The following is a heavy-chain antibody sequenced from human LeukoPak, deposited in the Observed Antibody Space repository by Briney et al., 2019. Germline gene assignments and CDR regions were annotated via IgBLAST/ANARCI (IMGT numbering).Heavy chain of an antibody. Sequence: GESLKISCTSSGYTFTNYWIGWVRQMPGKGLEWMGITYPDDSDSRYSPSFQGQVTVSVDKFINTAYLQLSSLKASDTAMYYCARRRSVSSGKWYLDLWGRGTLVTVSS. CDR1: GYTFTNYW. CDR2: TYPDDSDS. J-gene: IGHJ2*01. D-gene: IGHD6-25*01. V-gene: IGHV5-51*01. CDR3: ARRRSVSSGKWYLDL.